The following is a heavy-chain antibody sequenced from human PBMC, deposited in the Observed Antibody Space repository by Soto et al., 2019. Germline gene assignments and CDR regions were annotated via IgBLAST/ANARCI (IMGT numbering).Heavy chain of an antibody. Sequence: ASVKVSCKASGYTFTNYGINWVRQATGQGLEWMGWISTYNVNTYYAQKFKGRATLTTDTSTNTAYMELRSLTSDDTAVYYCARALTVTTSLDLWGLGTLVTVYS. V-gene: IGHV1-18*04. J-gene: IGHJ5*02. CDR1: GYTFTNYG. CDR3: ARALTVTTSLDL. CDR2: ISTYNVNT. D-gene: IGHD4-17*01.